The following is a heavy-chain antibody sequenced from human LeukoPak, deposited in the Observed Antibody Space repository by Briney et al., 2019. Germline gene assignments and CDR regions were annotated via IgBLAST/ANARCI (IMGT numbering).Heavy chain of an antibody. CDR3: AKSWGYTRPYYNYMDV. CDR1: GFTFSSYS. Sequence: GGSLRLSCAASGFTFSSYSMNWVRQAPGKGLEWVSSISSSSSYIYYADLVKGRFTISRDNSKNTLSLQMDGLRPEDTAVYYCAKSWGYTRPYYNYMDVWGKGTTVTVSS. V-gene: IGHV3-21*04. J-gene: IGHJ6*03. D-gene: IGHD3-16*02. CDR2: ISSSSSYI.